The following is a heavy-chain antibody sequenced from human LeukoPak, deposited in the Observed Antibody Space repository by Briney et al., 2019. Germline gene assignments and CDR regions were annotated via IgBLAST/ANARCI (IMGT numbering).Heavy chain of an antibody. Sequence: KPGGSLRLSCAASGFTFSSYSMNWVRQPPGKGLEWIGYISYSGSPNYNPSLKSRVTISVDTSKNQFSLDLNSVTAADTAIYYCARESPYCTTTSCYGGTFDYWGQGTLVTVSS. V-gene: IGHV4-59*01. CDR2: ISYSGSP. CDR3: ARESPYCTTTSCYGGTFDY. J-gene: IGHJ4*02. CDR1: GFTFSSYS. D-gene: IGHD2-2*01.